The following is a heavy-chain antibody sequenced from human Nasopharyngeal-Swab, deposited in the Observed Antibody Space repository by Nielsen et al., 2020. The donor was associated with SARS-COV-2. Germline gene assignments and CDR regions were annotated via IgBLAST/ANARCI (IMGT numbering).Heavy chain of an antibody. D-gene: IGHD3-22*01. CDR1: GFPFSRYT. CDR3: ASTPLDSSGYYYAFHY. V-gene: IGHV3-30-3*01. J-gene: IGHJ4*02. Sequence: GGSLRLSFAASGFPFSRYTMHWVRQAPGKGLEWVAVISYDGSNKYYADSVKGRFTISRDISKNTLYLQMNSLRAEDTAVFYCASTPLDSSGYYYAFHYWGRGTLVTVSS. CDR2: ISYDGSNK.